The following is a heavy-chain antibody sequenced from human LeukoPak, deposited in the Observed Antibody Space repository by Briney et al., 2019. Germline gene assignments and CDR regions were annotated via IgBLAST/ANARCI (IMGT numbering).Heavy chain of an antibody. CDR2: IYYSGST. Sequence: SETLSLTCTVSGGSISSNSYYWGWIRQPPGKGLEWIGSIYYSGSTYYNPSLKSRVTMSVDTSKNRFSLKLNSVTAADTAVYYCARGRYSSGWHDFDYWGQGTLVTVSS. V-gene: IGHV4-39*01. CDR3: ARGRYSSGWHDFDY. J-gene: IGHJ4*02. D-gene: IGHD6-19*01. CDR1: GGSISSNSYY.